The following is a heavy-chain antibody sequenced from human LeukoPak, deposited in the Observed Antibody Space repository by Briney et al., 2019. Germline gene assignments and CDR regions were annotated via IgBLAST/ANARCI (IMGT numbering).Heavy chain of an antibody. D-gene: IGHD4-11*01. J-gene: IGHJ6*04. CDR1: GYRFATSW. V-gene: IGHV5-51*01. CDR3: AKQPYSDFGFDP. CDR2: IFPGDSDT. Sequence: GESLKISCKGSGYRFATSWIGWVRQMPGKGLEWMGMIFPGDSDTRYSPSFQGQVTISVDKSITTAYLQWSSLQASDTAMYYCAKQPYSDFGFDPWGKGTTVTVSS.